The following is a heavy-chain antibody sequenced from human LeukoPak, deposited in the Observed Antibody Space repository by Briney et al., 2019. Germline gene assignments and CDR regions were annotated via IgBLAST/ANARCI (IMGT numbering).Heavy chain of an antibody. D-gene: IGHD4-17*01. CDR3: ARDRTTSHFDY. V-gene: IGHV4-59*01. Sequence: SETLTLTCTVSGGSISSYYWSWIRQPPGKGLEWIGYIYYSGSTNYNPSFKSRVTISVDTSKNQFSLKLSSVTAADTAVYYCARDRTTSHFDYWGQGTLVTVSS. CDR1: GGSISSYY. J-gene: IGHJ4*02. CDR2: IYYSGST.